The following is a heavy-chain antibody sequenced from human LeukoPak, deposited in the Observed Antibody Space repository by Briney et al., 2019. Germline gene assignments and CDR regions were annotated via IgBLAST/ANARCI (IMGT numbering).Heavy chain of an antibody. CDR2: IWYDGSNK. Sequence: GGSLRLSCAASGFTFSSYGMHWVRQAPGKGLEWVAVIWYDGSNKYYADSVEGRFTISRDNSKNTLYLQMNSLRAEDTAVYYCARDIASGWYLDYWGQGTLVTVSS. CDR1: GFTFSSYG. V-gene: IGHV3-33*01. D-gene: IGHD6-19*01. CDR3: ARDIASGWYLDY. J-gene: IGHJ4*02.